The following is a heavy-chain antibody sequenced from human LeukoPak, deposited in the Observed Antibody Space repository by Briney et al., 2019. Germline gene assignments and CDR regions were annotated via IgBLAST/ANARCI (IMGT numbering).Heavy chain of an antibody. Sequence: GGSLRLSCAASGFTFSSYWMSWVRQAPGKGLEWVANIKQDGSEKYYVDSVKGRFTISRDNAKNSLYLQMNSLRAEDTAVYYCARVRRYNWNLGRDAFDIWGQGTMVTVSS. J-gene: IGHJ3*02. V-gene: IGHV3-7*01. CDR1: GFTFSSYW. D-gene: IGHD1-1*01. CDR2: IKQDGSEK. CDR3: ARVRRYNWNLGRDAFDI.